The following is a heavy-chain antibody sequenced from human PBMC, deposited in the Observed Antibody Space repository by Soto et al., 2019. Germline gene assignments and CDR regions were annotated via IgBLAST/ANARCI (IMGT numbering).Heavy chain of an antibody. CDR2: IDPSDSYT. CDR1: GYSFTSYW. J-gene: IGHJ6*02. D-gene: IGHD3-3*01. Sequence: PGESLKISCKGSGYSFTSYWISWVRQMPGKGLEWMGRIDPSDSYTNYSPSFQGHVTISADKSISTAYLQWSSLKASDTAMYYCARRPRVVIRYYYYGMDVWGQGTTVTVSS. CDR3: ARRPRVVIRYYYYGMDV. V-gene: IGHV5-10-1*01.